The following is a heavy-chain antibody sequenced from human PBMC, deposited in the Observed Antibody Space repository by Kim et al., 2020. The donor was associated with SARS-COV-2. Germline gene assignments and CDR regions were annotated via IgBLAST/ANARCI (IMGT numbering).Heavy chain of an antibody. CDR3: AREAVAGSFDY. Sequence: NTRYSQKLQARVSITRNTAAPTAYLELSGLVSEDTAVYYCAREAVAGSFDYWGQGTLVTVSS. V-gene: IGHV1-3*01. J-gene: IGHJ4*02. D-gene: IGHD6-19*01. CDR2: NT.